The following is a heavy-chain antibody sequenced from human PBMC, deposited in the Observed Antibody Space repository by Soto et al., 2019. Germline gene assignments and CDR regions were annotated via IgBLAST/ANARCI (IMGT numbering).Heavy chain of an antibody. Sequence: SVKVSCKACGGTFSSYAISWVRQAPGQGLEWMGGIIPIFGTANYAQKFQGRVTITADKSTSTAYMELSSLRSEDTAVYYCARGSSSWYRGFNWFDPWGQGTLVSVSS. J-gene: IGHJ5*02. V-gene: IGHV1-69*06. CDR2: IIPIFGTA. CDR3: ARGSSSWYRGFNWFDP. D-gene: IGHD6-13*01. CDR1: GGTFSSYA.